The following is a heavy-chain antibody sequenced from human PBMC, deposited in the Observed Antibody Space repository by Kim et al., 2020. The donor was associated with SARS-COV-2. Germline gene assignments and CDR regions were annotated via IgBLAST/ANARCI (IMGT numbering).Heavy chain of an antibody. CDR3: ASPYDSEFDYYYYYGMDV. CDR2: INPNSGGT. J-gene: IGHJ6*02. CDR1: GYTFTGYY. V-gene: IGHV1-2*02. Sequence: ASVKVSCKASGYTFTGYYMHWVRQAPGQGLEWMGWINPNSGGTNYAQKFQGRVTMTRDTSISTAYMELSRLRSDDTAVYYCASPYDSEFDYYYYYGMDVWGQGTTVTVSS. D-gene: IGHD3-10*01.